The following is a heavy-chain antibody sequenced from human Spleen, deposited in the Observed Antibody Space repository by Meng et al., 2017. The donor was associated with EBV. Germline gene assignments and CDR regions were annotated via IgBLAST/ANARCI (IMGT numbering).Heavy chain of an antibody. CDR1: GGTFSSIA. J-gene: IGHJ4*02. V-gene: IGHV1-69*01. CDR3: ARRICDGECYFDS. CDR2: IIPVFGTP. Sequence: QVELLQSGAEVKKPGSSVKVSCKASSGGTFSSIAFSWVRQAPGQGLEWMGGIIPVFGTPKYAQKFQGRVSMTADESARTVYMELSSLRSDDTAVYYCARRICDGECYFDSWGQGTLVTVSS. D-gene: IGHD2-21*01.